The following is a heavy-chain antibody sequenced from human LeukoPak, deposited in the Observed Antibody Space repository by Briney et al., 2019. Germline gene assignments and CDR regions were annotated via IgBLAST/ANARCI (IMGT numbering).Heavy chain of an antibody. Sequence: ASVKVSCKASGYILTAYDLHWVRQAPGQGLEWMGRIIPNSCATNYAQNFQGKVTLTRDTSISTAYMELSRLSPDDTAVYYCARGISGGFDIWGQGTMVTVSS. D-gene: IGHD2-21*01. CDR2: IIPNSCAT. V-gene: IGHV1-2*06. CDR1: GYILTAYD. J-gene: IGHJ3*02. CDR3: ARGISGGFDI.